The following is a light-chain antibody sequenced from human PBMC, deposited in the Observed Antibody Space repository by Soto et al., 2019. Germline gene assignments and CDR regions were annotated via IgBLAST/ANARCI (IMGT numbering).Light chain of an antibody. J-gene: IGLJ2*01. Sequence: QAVVTQPPSVSGAPGQRVTISCTGSSSNIGAGYDVHWYQQFPRTAPKLLIYGNSIRPSGVPDRFSGSKSGTSASLAITGLQAEDEAEYYCQSYDSSLSVVFGGGTQLTVL. CDR3: QSYDSSLSVV. CDR2: GNS. CDR1: SSNIGAGYD. V-gene: IGLV1-40*01.